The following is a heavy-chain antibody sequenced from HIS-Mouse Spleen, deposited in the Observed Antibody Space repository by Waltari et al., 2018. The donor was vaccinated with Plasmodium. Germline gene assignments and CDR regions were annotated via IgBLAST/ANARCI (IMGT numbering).Heavy chain of an antibody. CDR1: GFTFRSDA. CDR2: ISYDGSNK. J-gene: IGHJ4*02. D-gene: IGHD3-3*01. Sequence: QVQLVESGGGVVQPGRSLRLSCAASGFTFRSDAMHWVRQAPGKGLEWVAVISYDGSNKYYADSVKGRFTISRDNSKNTLYLQMNSLRAEDTAVYYCARSHFRFLEWLFDYWGQGTLVTVSS. V-gene: IGHV3-30*04. CDR3: ARSHFRFLEWLFDY.